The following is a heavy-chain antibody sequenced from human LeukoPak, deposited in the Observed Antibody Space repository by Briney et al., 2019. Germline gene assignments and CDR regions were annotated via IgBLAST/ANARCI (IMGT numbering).Heavy chain of an antibody. V-gene: IGHV3-11*04. CDR1: GFTFSDYY. CDR2: ISSSGSTI. J-gene: IGHJ4*02. D-gene: IGHD6-13*01. CDR3: ARDGLLAAASFDY. Sequence: GGSLRLSCAASGFTFSDYYMSWIRQAPGKALEWVSYISSSGSTIYYADSVKGRFTISRDNAKNSLYLQMNSQRVEDTAVYYCARDGLLAAASFDYWGQGTLVTVSS.